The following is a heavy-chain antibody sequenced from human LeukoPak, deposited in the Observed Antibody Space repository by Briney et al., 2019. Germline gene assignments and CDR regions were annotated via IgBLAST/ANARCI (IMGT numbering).Heavy chain of an antibody. CDR3: ARVRYNWNYGAFDH. V-gene: IGHV1-2*02. CDR2: INPNSGGT. Sequence: GASVKVSCKASGYTFTGYYMHWVRQAPGQGLEWMGWINPNSGGTNYAQKFQGRVTMTRDTSISTAYMELSRLRSDDTAVYYCARVRYNWNYGAFDHWGQGTLVTVSS. J-gene: IGHJ5*02. CDR1: GYTFTGYY. D-gene: IGHD1-7*01.